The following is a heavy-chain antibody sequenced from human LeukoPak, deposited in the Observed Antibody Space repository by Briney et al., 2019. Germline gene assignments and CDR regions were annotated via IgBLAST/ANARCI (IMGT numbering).Heavy chain of an antibody. CDR3: AGIAVAGRNYYYYMDV. V-gene: IGHV3-30*02. J-gene: IGHJ6*03. CDR2: IRYDGSNK. CDR1: GFTFSSYG. Sequence: GGSLRLSCAASGFTFSSYGMHWVRQAPGKGLEWVAFIRYDGSNKYYADSVKGRFTISRDNSKNTLYLQMNSLRAEDTAVYYCAGIAVAGRNYYYYMDVWGKGTTVTISS. D-gene: IGHD6-19*01.